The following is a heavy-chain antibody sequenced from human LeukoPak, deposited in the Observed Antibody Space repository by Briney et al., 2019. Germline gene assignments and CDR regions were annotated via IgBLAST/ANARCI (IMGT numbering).Heavy chain of an antibody. D-gene: IGHD4/OR15-4a*01. CDR2: IYSGGST. J-gene: IGHJ4*02. V-gene: IGHV3-53*01. Sequence: GGSLRLSCTASGFTFGDYAMSWVRQAPGKGLEWVSFIYSGGSTHYSDSVKGRFTISRDNSKNTLYLQMNSLRAEDTAVYYCARRAGAYSHPYDYWGQGTLVTVSS. CDR1: GFTFGDYA. CDR3: ARRAGAYSHPYDY.